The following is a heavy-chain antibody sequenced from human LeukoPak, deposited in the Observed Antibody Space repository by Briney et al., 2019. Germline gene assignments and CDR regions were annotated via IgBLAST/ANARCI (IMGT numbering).Heavy chain of an antibody. CDR2: ISYDGSNK. D-gene: IGHD6-13*01. CDR3: ARVGVAAAGTGINYYFDY. CDR1: GFTFSRCG. V-gene: IGHV3-30*19. J-gene: IGHJ4*02. Sequence: GRSLRLSCAASGFTFSRCGMHWVRQAPGKGLEWVAVISYDGSNKYYADSVKGRFTISRDNSKNTLYLQMNSLRAEDTAVYYCARVGVAAAGTGINYYFDYWGQGTLVTVSS.